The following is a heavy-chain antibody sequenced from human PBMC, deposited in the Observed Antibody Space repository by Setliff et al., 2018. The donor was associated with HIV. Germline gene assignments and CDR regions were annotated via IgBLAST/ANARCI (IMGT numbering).Heavy chain of an antibody. CDR3: ARAGFGELFPEVLDY. D-gene: IGHD3-10*01. CDR2: LYPTGTT. Sequence: SETLSLTCTVSGGSISNPNYHWSWIRQPAGKGLEWIGRLYPTGTTNYNPSLKSRVSISVDTSKNQFSLRLSSVTATDTAVYYCARAGFGELFPEVLDYWGQGALVTVSS. V-gene: IGHV4-61*02. J-gene: IGHJ4*02. CDR1: GGSISNPNYH.